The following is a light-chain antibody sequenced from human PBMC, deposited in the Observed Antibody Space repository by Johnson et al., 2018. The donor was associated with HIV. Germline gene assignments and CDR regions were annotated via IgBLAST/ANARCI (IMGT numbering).Light chain of an antibody. CDR3: GTWDSSLRENV. CDR1: SSNIGNNY. CDR2: DNN. V-gene: IGLV1-51*01. J-gene: IGLJ1*01. Sequence: QSILTQPPSVSAAPGQNVNISCSGGSSNIGNNYVSWYQQLPGTAPKLLIYDNNKRPSGISDRFSGSKSGTSATLGITGLQTGDEADYYCGTWDSSLRENVFGTGTKVTVL.